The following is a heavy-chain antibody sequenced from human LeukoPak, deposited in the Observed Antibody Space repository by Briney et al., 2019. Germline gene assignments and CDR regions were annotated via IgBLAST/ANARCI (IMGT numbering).Heavy chain of an antibody. CDR1: GGSISPYN. V-gene: IGHV4-59*01. CDR2: IYYMVGA. J-gene: IGHJ5*02. D-gene: IGHD1-26*01. CDR3: ATHPAGGRSWFDP. Sequence: SETLSLTCTVSGGSISPYNWRWGWHPPRPGQGWVGYIYYMVGANNNPPLTRRATISVDTSKNKISLKRSSVTSAHTAVYYCATHPAGGRSWFDPWGQGNLVTVSS.